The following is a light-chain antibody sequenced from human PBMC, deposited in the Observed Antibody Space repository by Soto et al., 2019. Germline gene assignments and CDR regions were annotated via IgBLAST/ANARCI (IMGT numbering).Light chain of an antibody. Sequence: EIVMTQSPATLSVSPGERATLSCRASQSVSSNLAWYQQKPGQAPRLLIYGASTRATGIPAGFSGSGSGREFTLTISSLQSEDFAVYYCQQYNNWPPLTFGGGTKVEIK. CDR3: QQYNNWPPLT. CDR2: GAS. V-gene: IGKV3-15*01. J-gene: IGKJ4*01. CDR1: QSVSSN.